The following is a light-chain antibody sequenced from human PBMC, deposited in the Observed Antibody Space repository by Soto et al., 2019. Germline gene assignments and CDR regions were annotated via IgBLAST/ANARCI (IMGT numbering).Light chain of an antibody. Sequence: LTLSKGTQSLAPGERVDLGGSRSQSVSNDYVAWVQQKPGQTPRLLIYGASSRATGIPDRFSGREYGTDFTLTISRLEREDFAVYYCQQYNTWPWTFGQGTKVDIK. J-gene: IGKJ1*01. CDR2: GAS. CDR1: QSVSNDY. CDR3: QQYNTWPWT. V-gene: IGKV3-20*01.